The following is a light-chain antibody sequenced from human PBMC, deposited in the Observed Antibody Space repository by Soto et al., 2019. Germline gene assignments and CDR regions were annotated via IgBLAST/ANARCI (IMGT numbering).Light chain of an antibody. CDR3: QEYNTWLWT. CDR1: QSVNSN. J-gene: IGKJ1*01. Sequence: DIVMTQSPATLSVSTRERATLSCRASQSVNSNLAWYQQKLGQSPRVLIFGASTRATGIPARFSGSGSGTEFSLTINSLQSEDFAVYYCQEYNTWLWTSCHGSKVDI. CDR2: GAS. V-gene: IGKV3-15*01.